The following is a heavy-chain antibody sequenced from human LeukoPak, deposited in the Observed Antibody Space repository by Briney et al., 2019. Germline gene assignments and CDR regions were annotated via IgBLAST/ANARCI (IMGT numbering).Heavy chain of an antibody. CDR3: ARGDNWNYLLQHAADY. D-gene: IGHD1-7*01. V-gene: IGHV1-2*06. CDR1: GYTLTGYY. J-gene: IGHJ4*02. CDR2: INPNSGGT. Sequence: ASVKVSCKASGYTLTGYYMHWVRQAPGQGLEWMGRINPNSGGTNYAQKFQGRVTMTRDTSISTAYMELSRLRSDDTAVYYCARGDNWNYLLQHAADYWGQGTLVTVSS.